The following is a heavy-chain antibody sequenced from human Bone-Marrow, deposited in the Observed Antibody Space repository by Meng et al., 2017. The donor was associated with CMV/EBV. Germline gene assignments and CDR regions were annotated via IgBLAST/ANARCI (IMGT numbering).Heavy chain of an antibody. D-gene: IGHD2-2*01. V-gene: IGHV1-69*05. CDR2: IIPIFGTA. J-gene: IGHJ6*02. CDR3: ATNIVVVPAAPEPPYYYYYYGMDV. CDR1: GGTFSSYA. Sequence: SVKVSCKASGGTFSSYAISWVRQAPGQGLEWMGGIIPIFGTANYAQKFQGRVTITTDESTSTAYMELSSLRSEDTAVYYCATNIVVVPAAPEPPYYYYYYGMDVWGQRTTVTV.